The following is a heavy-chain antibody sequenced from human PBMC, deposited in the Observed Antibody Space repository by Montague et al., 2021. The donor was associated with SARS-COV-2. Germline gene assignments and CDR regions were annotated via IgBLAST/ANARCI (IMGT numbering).Heavy chain of an antibody. CDR1: GVNFRSYV. J-gene: IGHJ6*02. D-gene: IGHD3-9*01. CDR3: ASQDYDTLTGFRYHYYGMDV. CDR2: IYSDESHT. V-gene: IGHV3-23*03. Sequence: SLRLSCAASGVNFRSYVMSWVRQVPGKGLEWVSGIYSDESHTNYADSVKGRFTISRDNSKNMVYLGMSHLRAQDTAVYYCASQDYDTLTGFRYHYYGMDVWGQGTTVTVSS.